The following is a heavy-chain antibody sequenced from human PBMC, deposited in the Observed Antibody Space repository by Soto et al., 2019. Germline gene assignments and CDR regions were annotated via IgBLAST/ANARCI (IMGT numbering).Heavy chain of an antibody. Sequence: GGSLRLSCAASGFTFSSYWMSWVRQAPGKGLEWVANIKQDGSEKYYVDSVKGRFTISRDNAKNSLYLQMNSLRAEDTAVYYCARDLATPPDLFDYWGQGTLVTVSS. CDR1: GFTFSSYW. J-gene: IGHJ4*02. CDR3: ARDLATPPDLFDY. CDR2: IKQDGSEK. V-gene: IGHV3-7*05.